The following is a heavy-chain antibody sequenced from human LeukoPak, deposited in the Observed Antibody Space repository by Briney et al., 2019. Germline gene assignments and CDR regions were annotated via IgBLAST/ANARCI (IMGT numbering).Heavy chain of an antibody. D-gene: IGHD6-19*01. CDR3: ARDRNSSGWYLWFDP. CDR2: ISSSSSYI. Sequence: GGSLRLSCAASGFTFSSYSMNWVRQAPGKGLEWVSSISSSSSYIYYADSVKGRFTISRDNAKNSLYLQMNSLRAEDTAVYYCARDRNSSGWYLWFDPWGQGTLVTVSS. J-gene: IGHJ5*02. V-gene: IGHV3-21*01. CDR1: GFTFSSYS.